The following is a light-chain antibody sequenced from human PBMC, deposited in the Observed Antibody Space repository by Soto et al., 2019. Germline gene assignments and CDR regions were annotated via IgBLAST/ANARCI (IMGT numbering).Light chain of an antibody. CDR3: CSYAGSYTYV. V-gene: IGLV2-11*01. J-gene: IGLJ1*01. CDR1: SSDVGGYNY. Sequence: QSVLTQPRSVSGSPGQSVTISCTGTSSDVGGYNYVSWYQQHPGKAPKLMIYDVSKRPSGVPDRFSGSKSGNTASLTIPWLQAEDEADYYCCSYAGSYTYVFGTGTKVTVL. CDR2: DVS.